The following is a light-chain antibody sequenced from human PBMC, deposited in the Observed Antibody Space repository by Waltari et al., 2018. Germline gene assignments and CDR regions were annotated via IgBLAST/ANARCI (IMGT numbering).Light chain of an antibody. CDR1: SSNIGSNG. Sequence: QSVLTQPPSASGTPGQRGTTSCSGSSSNIGSNGVDWYQQLPGTAPKPPSYSHKRRPSGVPGRCYGSKSCISASLAISGLQSDDEADYYCAVWDDSLNGWVFGGGTKLTVL. V-gene: IGLV1-44*01. J-gene: IGLJ3*02. CDR2: SHK. CDR3: AVWDDSLNGWV.